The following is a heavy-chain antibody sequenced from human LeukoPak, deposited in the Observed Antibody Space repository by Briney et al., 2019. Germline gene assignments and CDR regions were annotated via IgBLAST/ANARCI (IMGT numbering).Heavy chain of an antibody. Sequence: GGSLRLSCAASGFTFSSYSMNWVRQAPGKGLEWVSSISSSSSSYIYYADSVKGRFTISRDNAKNSLYLQMNSLRAEDTAVYYCARAVSGYLNNYWGQGTLVTVSS. V-gene: IGHV3-21*01. CDR3: ARAVSGYLNNY. J-gene: IGHJ4*02. CDR2: ISSSSSSYI. D-gene: IGHD5-12*01. CDR1: GFTFSSYS.